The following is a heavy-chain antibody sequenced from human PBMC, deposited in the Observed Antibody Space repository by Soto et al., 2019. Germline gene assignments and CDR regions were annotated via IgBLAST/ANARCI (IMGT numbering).Heavy chain of an antibody. CDR2: IYPGDYDT. J-gene: IGHJ5*02. V-gene: IGHV5-51*01. D-gene: IGHD1-1*01. Sequence: VESLTIFCQAPGYRFTGYWLAWGLQMPGKGLEWMGIIYPGDYDTRYSPSFQGQVTISADKSISTAELQWSSLKASDTAMHYCARRGYNDHKHTLGPWGQGTMVTVSS. CDR1: GYRFTGYW. CDR3: ARRGYNDHKHTLGP.